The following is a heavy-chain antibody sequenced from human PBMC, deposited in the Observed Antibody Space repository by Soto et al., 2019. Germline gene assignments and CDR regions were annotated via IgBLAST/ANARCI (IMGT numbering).Heavy chain of an antibody. CDR2: LFYGGTT. Sequence: QVQLQESGPGLVKPSETLSLTCTVSGGSLSGYYWTWIRQHPGTGLEWVGSLFYGGTTDYNPSLKSRITMSLDTSKNHFYLKLRSVTAADTAVYYCARHRGPAPVYWGQGTLVTASS. D-gene: IGHD3-16*01. V-gene: IGHV4-39*01. CDR1: GGSLSGYY. J-gene: IGHJ4*02. CDR3: ARHRGPAPVY.